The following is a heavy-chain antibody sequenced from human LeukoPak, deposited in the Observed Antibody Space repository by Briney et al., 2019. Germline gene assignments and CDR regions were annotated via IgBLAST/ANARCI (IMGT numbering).Heavy chain of an antibody. CDR3: TRVRRSVVVVIPLFDY. Sequence: PGGSLRLSCAASGFAFNSYAMSWVRQAPGKGLEWVGFIRSKAYGGTTEYAASVKGRFTISRDDSKSIAYLQMNSLKTEDPAVYYCTRVRRSVVVVIPLFDYWGQGTLVTVSS. V-gene: IGHV3-49*04. CDR1: GFAFNSYA. D-gene: IGHD3-22*01. CDR2: IRSKAYGGTT. J-gene: IGHJ4*02.